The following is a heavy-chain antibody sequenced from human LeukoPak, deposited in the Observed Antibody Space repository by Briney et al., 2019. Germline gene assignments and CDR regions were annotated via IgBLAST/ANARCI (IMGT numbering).Heavy chain of an antibody. Sequence: SQTLSLTCTVSGGSISSGGYYWSWIRQHPGKGLEWIGYIYYSGSTYYNPSLKGRVTISVDTSKNQFSLKLSSVTTADTAVYYCARISLTMRDAFDIWGQGTTVTVST. V-gene: IGHV4-31*03. CDR1: GGSISSGGYY. CDR3: ARISLTMRDAFDI. CDR2: IYYSGST. D-gene: IGHD4/OR15-4a*01. J-gene: IGHJ3*02.